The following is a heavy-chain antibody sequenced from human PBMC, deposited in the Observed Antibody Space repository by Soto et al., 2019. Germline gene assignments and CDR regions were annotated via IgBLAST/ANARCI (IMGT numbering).Heavy chain of an antibody. J-gene: IGHJ6*03. CDR3: ARDISLTMVRGVIYYYYYMDV. CDR2: INPSGGST. V-gene: IGHV1-46*03. D-gene: IGHD3-10*01. Sequence: GASVKVSCKASGYTFTSYYMHWVRQAPGQGLEWMGIINPSGGSTSYAQKFQGRVTMTRDTSTSTVYMELSSLRSEDTAVYYCARDISLTMVRGVIYYYYYMDVWGKGTTVTVSS. CDR1: GYTFTSYY.